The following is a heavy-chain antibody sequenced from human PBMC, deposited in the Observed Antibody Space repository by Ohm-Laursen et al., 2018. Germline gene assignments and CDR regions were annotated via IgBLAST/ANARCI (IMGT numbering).Heavy chain of an antibody. Sequence: ETLSLTCIVSGDSISSYYWSWIRQPPGKGLEWIGYMYYSGNTNYNPSLKSRVTISVDTSKNQFSLKLSSVTATDTAVYYCASSGVTTDYYYYGMDVWGQGTTVTVSS. CDR1: GDSISSYY. CDR2: MYYSGNT. V-gene: IGHV4-59*01. CDR3: ASSGVTTDYYYYGMDV. D-gene: IGHD4-11*01. J-gene: IGHJ6*02.